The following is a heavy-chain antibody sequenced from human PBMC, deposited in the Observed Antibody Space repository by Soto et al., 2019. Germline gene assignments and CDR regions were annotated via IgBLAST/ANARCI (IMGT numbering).Heavy chain of an antibody. D-gene: IGHD3-22*01. J-gene: IGHJ4*02. V-gene: IGHV4-59*01. CDR3: ARVIHYYDTSVSYAGYFDY. CDR1: GGSISSYY. Sequence: SETLSPTCNVSGGSISSYYWTWIRQPPGKGREWIGNIYYSGSTSYNPSLKSRVSISVNTSKKEFSLKLSSVNAADTAVYYCARVIHYYDTSVSYAGYFDYWGQGSLVTVS. CDR2: IYYSGST.